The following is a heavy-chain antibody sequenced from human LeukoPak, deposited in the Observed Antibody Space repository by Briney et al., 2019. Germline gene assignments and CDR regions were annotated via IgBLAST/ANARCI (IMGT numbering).Heavy chain of an antibody. D-gene: IGHD3-22*01. Sequence: KTSETLSLTCTVSGGSISSSSYYWGWIRQPPGKGLEWIGSIYYSGSTYYNPSPKSRVTISVDTSKNQFSLKLSSVTAADTAVYYCARQPSYVFYDRQKYFDYWGQGTLVTVSS. CDR2: IYYSGST. CDR3: ARQPSYVFYDRQKYFDY. V-gene: IGHV4-39*01. J-gene: IGHJ4*02. CDR1: GGSISSSSYY.